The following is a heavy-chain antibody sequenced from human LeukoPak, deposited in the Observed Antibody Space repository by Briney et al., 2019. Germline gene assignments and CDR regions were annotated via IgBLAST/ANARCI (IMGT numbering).Heavy chain of an antibody. CDR2: IYYSGDT. D-gene: IGHD6-13*01. Sequence: PSETLSLTCTVSGGSISSNDYHWGWIRQPPGKGLEWIGSIYYSGDTYYNPSVKSRVTISVDTSKMQFSLRLTSVTAADTAVYYCARSASSLNWFDPWGQGTLVTVSS. J-gene: IGHJ5*02. CDR1: GGSISSNDYH. V-gene: IGHV4-39*01. CDR3: ARSASSLNWFDP.